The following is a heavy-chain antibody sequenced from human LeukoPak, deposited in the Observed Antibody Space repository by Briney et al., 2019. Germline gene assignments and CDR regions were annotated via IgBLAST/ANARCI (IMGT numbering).Heavy chain of an antibody. D-gene: IGHD6-6*01. CDR2: INPSGGST. V-gene: IGHV1-46*01. Sequence: ASVKVSCKASGYTFTSYYMHWVRQAPGQGLEWMGIINPSGGSTSYAQKFQGRATMTRDTSTSTVYMELSSLRSEDTAVYYCARDELKYSSSFNYFDYWGQGTLVTVSS. CDR1: GYTFTSYY. J-gene: IGHJ4*02. CDR3: ARDELKYSSSFNYFDY.